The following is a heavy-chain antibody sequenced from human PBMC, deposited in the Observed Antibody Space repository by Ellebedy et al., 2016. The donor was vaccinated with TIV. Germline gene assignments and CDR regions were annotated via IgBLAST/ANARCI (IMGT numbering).Heavy chain of an antibody. CDR1: GASIATGGYY. J-gene: IGHJ3*02. D-gene: IGHD5-12*01. Sequence: SETLSLTCTVSGASIATGGYYWSWLRHHPGKGLEWIGYIYYSGRTDYNPSLKSRVTMSIDTSKTQFSLKLTSVTAADTAVYYCARDNSDYGIDAFDIWGHGTTVTVSA. CDR2: IYYSGRT. CDR3: ARDNSDYGIDAFDI. V-gene: IGHV4-31*03.